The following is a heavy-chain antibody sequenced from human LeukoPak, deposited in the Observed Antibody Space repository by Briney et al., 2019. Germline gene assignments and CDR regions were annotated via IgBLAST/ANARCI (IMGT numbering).Heavy chain of an antibody. Sequence: GGCLRLSCAASGFTFSSYSMNWVRQAPGRGLEWVSYISSSSSTIYYADSVKGRFTISRDNAKNSLYLQMNSLRPKDTDEYYCASRGGYSSSWDDYWGQGTLVTVSS. J-gene: IGHJ4*02. V-gene: IGHV3-48*01. CDR2: ISSSSSTI. D-gene: IGHD6-13*01. CDR3: ASRGGYSSSWDDY. CDR1: GFTFSSYS.